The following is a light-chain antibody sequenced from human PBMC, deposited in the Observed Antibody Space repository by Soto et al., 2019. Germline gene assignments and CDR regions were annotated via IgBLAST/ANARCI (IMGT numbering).Light chain of an antibody. CDR1: SSDVGGYNY. J-gene: IGLJ2*01. Sequence: QSALTQPPSASGSPGQSVTISCTGTSSDVGGYNYVSWYQQHPGKAPKLLIYEVSKRPSGVPDRFSGSKSGNTASLTISGRLEADEDAYYCCCYARRGNMVFGGGTKVTVL. CDR2: EVS. CDR3: CCYARRGNMV. V-gene: IGLV2-8*01.